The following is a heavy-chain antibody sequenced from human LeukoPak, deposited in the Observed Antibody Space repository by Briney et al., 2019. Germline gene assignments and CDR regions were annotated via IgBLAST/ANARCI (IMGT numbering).Heavy chain of an antibody. CDR3: ARAQYRIQLWP. CDR2: IYHSGST. J-gene: IGHJ1*01. CDR1: GYSISSGYY. D-gene: IGHD5-18*01. V-gene: IGHV4-38-2*02. Sequence: SETLSLTCTVSGYSISSGYYWGWIRQPPGKGLEWIGSIYHSGSTYYNPSLKSRVTISVDTSKNQFSLKLSSVTAADTAVYYCARAQYRIQLWPWGQGTLVTVSS.